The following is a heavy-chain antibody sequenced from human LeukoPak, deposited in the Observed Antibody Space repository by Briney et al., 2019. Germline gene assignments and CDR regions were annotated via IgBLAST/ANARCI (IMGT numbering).Heavy chain of an antibody. J-gene: IGHJ4*02. CDR3: ARESPHTHYDYVWGSFRYFGD. V-gene: IGHV3-7*01. CDR2: IKEDGSEK. Sequence: PGGSLRLSCAASGFTFSRYWMSWVRQAPGKGLEWVANIKEDGSEKYSVDSVKGRFTISRDNAKNSLYLQMNSLRAEDTAVYYCARESPHTHYDYVWGSFRYFGDWGQGAQVTVSS. D-gene: IGHD3-16*02. CDR1: GFTFSRYW.